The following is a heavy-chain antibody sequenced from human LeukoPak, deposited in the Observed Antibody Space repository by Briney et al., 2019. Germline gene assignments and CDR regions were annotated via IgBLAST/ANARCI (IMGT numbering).Heavy chain of an antibody. V-gene: IGHV3-30*18. J-gene: IGHJ4*02. CDR2: ITYDGDTT. CDR1: GFTFSSCG. D-gene: IGHD3-10*01. CDR3: VKEQGSGSYRTADY. Sequence: GGSLRLSCAASGFTFSSCGMRWVRQAPGKGVEWVAVITYDGDTTYFEDSVKGRFTISRDNYKNKVYLQMNSLGAEDTAVYYCVKEQGSGSYRTADYWGQGTLVTVSS.